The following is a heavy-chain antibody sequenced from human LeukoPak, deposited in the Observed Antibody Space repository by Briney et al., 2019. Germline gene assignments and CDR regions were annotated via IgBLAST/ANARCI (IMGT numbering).Heavy chain of an antibody. CDR2: INHSGST. CDR1: GGSMRSSNFY. V-gene: IGHV4-39*01. D-gene: IGHD3-16*02. CDR3: ARHSSYYDYVWGSYPSLGWFDP. J-gene: IGHJ5*02. Sequence: PSETLSLTCTVSGGSMRSSNFYWGWIRQPPGKGLEWIGEINHSGSTNYNPSLKSRVTISVDTSKNQFSLKLSSVTAADTAVYYCARHSSYYDYVWGSYPSLGWFDPWGQGTLVTVSS.